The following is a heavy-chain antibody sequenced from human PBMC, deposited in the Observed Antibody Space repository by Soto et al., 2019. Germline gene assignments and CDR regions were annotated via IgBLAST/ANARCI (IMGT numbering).Heavy chain of an antibody. D-gene: IGHD5-12*01. Sequence: QVQLRQWGAGLLKPSETLSLTCAVSGGSFRGSYWSWIRQSPGKGLEWIGEINQRRITNFPPSLISRVTISVDTSKSQFSLELTAVTAADTGVYYCARVFLWQRYIDYWGPGSLVTVSS. V-gene: IGHV4-34*01. CDR1: GGSFRGSY. J-gene: IGHJ4*02. CDR2: INQRRIT. CDR3: ARVFLWQRYIDY.